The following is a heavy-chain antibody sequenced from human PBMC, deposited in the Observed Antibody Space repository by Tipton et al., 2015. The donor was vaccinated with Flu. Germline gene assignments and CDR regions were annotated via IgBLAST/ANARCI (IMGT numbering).Heavy chain of an antibody. V-gene: IGHV4-39*01. D-gene: IGHD3-10*02. CDR1: SGSIRSTNYF. J-gene: IGHJ4*02. CDR2: IYPSGTT. CDR3: ARLSYYDVDLKNFYFDY. Sequence: TLSLTCTVSSGSIRSTNYFCAWIRQPPGKRLELIGRIYPSGTTYYNPSLKSRVTISVDTSKSQFSLMLRVVTAADTAVYYCARLSYYDVDLKNFYFDYWGQGALVTVSS.